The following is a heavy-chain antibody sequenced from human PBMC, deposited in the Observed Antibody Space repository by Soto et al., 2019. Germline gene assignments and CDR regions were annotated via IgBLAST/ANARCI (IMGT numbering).Heavy chain of an antibody. D-gene: IGHD4-17*01. CDR2: INSDGSRR. CDR3: ARGAMTTAQYYYFTDV. V-gene: IGHV3-74*01. Sequence: EVQLVESGGGLVQPGGSLRLSCTASGFPLSAYWMHWVRQAPGKGLVWVSRINSDGSRRTYADPVKGRFTISRDNSKNTVYLRMNSLGSDDTGAYYCARGAMTTAQYYYFTDVWGKGTTVTVAS. CDR1: GFPLSAYW. J-gene: IGHJ6*03.